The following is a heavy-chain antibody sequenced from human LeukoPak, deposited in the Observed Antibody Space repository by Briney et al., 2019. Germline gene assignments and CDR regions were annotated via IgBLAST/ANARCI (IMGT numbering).Heavy chain of an antibody. CDR2: INSDGSIT. J-gene: IGHJ4*02. Sequence: GGSLRLSCAASGFTFSSSWMHWVRQASGKGLVWVSRINSDGSITNYADSVKGRFTISRDNAKNTVYLQMNNLRAEDTAVYYCARQWLRQSFDYWGQGTLVTVSS. V-gene: IGHV3-74*01. CDR3: ARQWLRQSFDY. D-gene: IGHD5-12*01. CDR1: GFTFSSSW.